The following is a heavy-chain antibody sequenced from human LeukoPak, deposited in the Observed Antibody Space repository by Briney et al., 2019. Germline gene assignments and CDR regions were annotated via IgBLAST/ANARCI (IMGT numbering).Heavy chain of an antibody. J-gene: IGHJ4*02. V-gene: IGHV3-21*01. CDR3: ARGPLWEPRPIDY. CDR2: ITTSSTYT. Sequence: PGGPLRLSYAASGFNFRSYPLSRVPQAPRKGPELDSSITTSSTYTFYADSVKGRFTISRDNARNSLYLQMNSLRVEDTAVYYCARGPLWEPRPIDYWGQGTLVTVSS. CDR1: GFNFRSYP. D-gene: IGHD1-14*01.